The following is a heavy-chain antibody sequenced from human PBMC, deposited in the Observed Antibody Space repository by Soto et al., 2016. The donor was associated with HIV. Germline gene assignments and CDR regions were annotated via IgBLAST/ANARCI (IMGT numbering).Heavy chain of an antibody. CDR3: ARGREDTAILDY. Sequence: QVQLVQSGAEVKKPGASVKVSCKASGYTFNTYGINWVRQAPGQGLEWMGWMSVYNGNTDYARKVQGRVTMTSDRSTSTAYLELTSLISDDTAVYYCARGREDTAILDYWGQGTLITVSS. J-gene: IGHJ4*02. CDR1: GYTFNTYG. V-gene: IGHV1-18*01. D-gene: IGHD5-18*01. CDR2: MSVYNGNT.